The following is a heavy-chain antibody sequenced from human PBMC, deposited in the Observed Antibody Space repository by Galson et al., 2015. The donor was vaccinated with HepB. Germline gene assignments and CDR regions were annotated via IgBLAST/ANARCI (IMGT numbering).Heavy chain of an antibody. CDR3: AKGRLKFDY. V-gene: IGHV3-23*01. J-gene: IGHJ4*02. CDR1: GFSFSSYA. Sequence: SLRLSCAASGFSFSSYAMSWVRQAPGKGLEWVSGISGNGISTFYADSVKGRFTISRDNSKNMLFLQMNSLTAEDTAVYSCAKGRLKFDYWGQGTLATVSS. CDR2: ISGNGIST. D-gene: IGHD6-25*01.